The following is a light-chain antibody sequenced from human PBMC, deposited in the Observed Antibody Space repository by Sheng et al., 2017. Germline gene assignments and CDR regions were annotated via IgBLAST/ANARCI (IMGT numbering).Light chain of an antibody. CDR1: STDVGGYNY. CDR2: DVY. CDR3: SSYTATSTVI. V-gene: IGLV2-14*03. J-gene: IGLJ2*01. Sequence: QSALTQPASVSGSPGQSITISCTGTSTDVGGYNYVAWFQQHPGKAPKVVIYDVYSRPSGVSNRFSGSKSGNMASLTISGLQAEDEADYYCSSYTATSTVIFGGGTKLTVL.